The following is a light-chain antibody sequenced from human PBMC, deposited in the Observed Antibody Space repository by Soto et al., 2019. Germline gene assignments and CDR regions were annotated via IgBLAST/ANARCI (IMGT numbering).Light chain of an antibody. CDR2: GAS. CDR1: QSVNIY. J-gene: IGKJ4*01. V-gene: IGKV3D-15*01. CDR3: QQYDDWLWLT. Sequence: EIVMTQSPATLSVSPGERATLSCRASQSVNIYLAWYQQKPGQAPRLLIFGASYRATGIPSRFSGSGSGTKFNLTISCLQSEDCAVYFCQQYDDWLWLTFGGGTKVDI.